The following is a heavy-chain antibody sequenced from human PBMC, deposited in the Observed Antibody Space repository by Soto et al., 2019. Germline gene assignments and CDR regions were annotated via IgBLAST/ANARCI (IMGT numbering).Heavy chain of an antibody. CDR1: GFTFSSYA. Sequence: GGSLRLSCAASGFTFSSYAMHWVRQAPGKGLEWVAVISYDGSNKYYADSVKGRFTISRDNSKNTLYLQMNTLRAEDTAVYYCAKQNGIYDAVDIWGQGTMVTVSS. J-gene: IGHJ3*02. D-gene: IGHD1-26*01. CDR3: AKQNGIYDAVDI. CDR2: ISYDGSNK. V-gene: IGHV3-30-3*02.